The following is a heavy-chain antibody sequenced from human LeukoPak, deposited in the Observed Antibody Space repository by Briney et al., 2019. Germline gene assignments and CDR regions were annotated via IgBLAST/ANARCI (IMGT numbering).Heavy chain of an antibody. D-gene: IGHD1-26*01. Sequence: SETLSLTCTVSGGSISGGGYYWSWIRQHPGKGLEWIGYIYYSGSTYYNPSLKSRVTISVDTSKNQFSLKLSSVTAADTAVYYCARVNSVGATGYFDYWGQGTLVTVSS. J-gene: IGHJ4*02. CDR3: ARVNSVGATGYFDY. V-gene: IGHV4-31*03. CDR2: IYYSGST. CDR1: GGSISGGGYY.